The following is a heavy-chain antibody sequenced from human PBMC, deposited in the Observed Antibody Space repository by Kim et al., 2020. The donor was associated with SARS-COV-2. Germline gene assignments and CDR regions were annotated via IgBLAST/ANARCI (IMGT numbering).Heavy chain of an antibody. D-gene: IGHD6-13*01. CDR2: IDPSDSYT. J-gene: IGHJ4*02. V-gene: IGHV5-10-1*01. CDR3: ARRGGQQLGSDY. CDR1: GYSFTSYW. Sequence: GESLQISCKCSGYSFTSYWISWVRQMPGKGLEWMGRIDPSDSYTNYSPSFQGHVTISADKSISTAYLQWSSLKASDTAMYYCARRGGQQLGSDYWGQGTLVTVSS.